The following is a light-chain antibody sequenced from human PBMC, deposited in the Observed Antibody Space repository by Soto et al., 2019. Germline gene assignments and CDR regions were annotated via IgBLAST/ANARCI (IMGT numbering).Light chain of an antibody. CDR1: QHISFW. Sequence: DIQMTQSPSSVSASVGDRVTITCRASQHISFWLAWYQQKPGKAPKRLIYGASTLQSGVPSRFSGSGSAREFIIIINGLQPEDFGTYYCHQSSSVPPVTFGGGTKVEIK. CDR3: HQSSSVPPVT. J-gene: IGKJ4*01. CDR2: GAS. V-gene: IGKV1-12*01.